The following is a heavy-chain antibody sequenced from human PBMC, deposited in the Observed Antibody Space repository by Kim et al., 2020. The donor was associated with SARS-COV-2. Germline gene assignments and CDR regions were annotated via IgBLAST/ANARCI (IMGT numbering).Heavy chain of an antibody. V-gene: IGHV4-59*13. CDR2: IYYSGST. J-gene: IGHJ3*02. CDR1: GGSISSYY. CDR3: ARVGRDSSSWYKAFDI. D-gene: IGHD6-13*01. Sequence: SETLSLTCTVSGGSISSYYWSWIRQPPGKGLEWIGYIYYSGSTNYNPSLKSRVTISVDTSKNQFSLKLSSVTAADTAVYYCARVGRDSSSWYKAFDIWGQGTMVTVSS.